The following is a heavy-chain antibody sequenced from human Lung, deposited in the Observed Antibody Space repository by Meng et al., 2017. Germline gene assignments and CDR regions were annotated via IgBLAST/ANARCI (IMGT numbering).Heavy chain of an antibody. V-gene: IGHV3-23*04. CDR1: GLTFSRLA. D-gene: IGHD7-27*01. CDR3: AKKGWLYWGSGDDY. CDR2: ISGSGSSP. J-gene: IGHJ4*02. Sequence: EVHLVESGGGLVQPGGPLTLSCAASGLTFSRLAMSWVRQAPGKGLEWVSAISGSGSSPDYADSVKGRFTISRDNSKNTLYLKMNSLRAEDTAVYYCAKKGWLYWGSGDDYWGQGTLVTVSS.